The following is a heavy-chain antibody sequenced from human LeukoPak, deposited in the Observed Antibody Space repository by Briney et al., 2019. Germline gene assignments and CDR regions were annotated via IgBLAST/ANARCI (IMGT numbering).Heavy chain of an antibody. Sequence: ASVKVSCKASGGTFSSYAISWVRQAPGQGLEWTGGIIPIFGTANYAQKFQGRVTITADESTSTAYMELSSLRSEDTAVYYCARYYYGSGSYPNWDYYYYMDVWGKGTTVTVSS. CDR2: IIPIFGTA. CDR3: ARYYYGSGSYPNWDYYYYMDV. V-gene: IGHV1-69*13. D-gene: IGHD3-10*01. CDR1: GGTFSSYA. J-gene: IGHJ6*03.